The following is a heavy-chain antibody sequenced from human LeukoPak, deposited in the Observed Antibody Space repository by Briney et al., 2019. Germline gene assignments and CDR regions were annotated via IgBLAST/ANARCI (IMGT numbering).Heavy chain of an antibody. D-gene: IGHD6-19*01. CDR1: GYTFTGYY. CDR2: INPNSGGT. V-gene: IGHV1-2*02. J-gene: IGHJ4*02. CDR3: SRGPAYSSGAVFDY. Sequence: ASVKVSCKASGYTFTGYYMHWVRQAPGQGLEWMGWINPNSGGTNYTQKFQGRVTMTRDTSTSTAYMELRSLRSDDTAVDYCSRGPAYSSGAVFDYWGQGTLVTVSS.